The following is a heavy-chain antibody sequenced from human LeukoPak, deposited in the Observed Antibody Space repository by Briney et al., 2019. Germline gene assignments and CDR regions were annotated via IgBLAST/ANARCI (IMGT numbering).Heavy chain of an antibody. V-gene: IGHV3-30*02. Sequence: PGESLTLSCELSRLYPSTYGMHWVRHAAGGVREWVGFTRYDGTHVKYADSVEGRLTISRDHSTQTLYLQVNSQRPADTSVSFCAKEDYFVRRGYYIYYSYYMDVWGKGAT. CDR2: TRYDGTHV. D-gene: IGHD3-22*01. CDR1: RLYPSTYG. J-gene: IGHJ6*03. CDR3: AKEDYFVRRGYYIYYSYYMDV.